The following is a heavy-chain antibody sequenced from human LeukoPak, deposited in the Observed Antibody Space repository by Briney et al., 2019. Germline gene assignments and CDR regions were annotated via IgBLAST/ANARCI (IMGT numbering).Heavy chain of an antibody. CDR3: AKLEQQLGIDY. Sequence: GGSLRLSCAASGFTFSSYAMSWVRQAPGKGLEWVSAISGSGVSTYYADSVKGRFTISRDNSKNTLYLQMNSLSAEDTAVYYCAKLEQQLGIDYWGQGTLVTVSS. CDR1: GFTFSSYA. V-gene: IGHV3-23*01. J-gene: IGHJ4*02. CDR2: ISGSGVST. D-gene: IGHD6-13*01.